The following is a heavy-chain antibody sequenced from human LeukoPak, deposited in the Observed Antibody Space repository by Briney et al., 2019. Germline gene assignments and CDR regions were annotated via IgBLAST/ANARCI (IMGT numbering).Heavy chain of an antibody. V-gene: IGHV4-39*01. CDR1: GGSISSSSYY. CDR2: IYYSGRT. Sequence: SETLSLTCTVSGGSISSSSYYCGWIRQPPGKGLEWIGSIYYSGRTYYNPSLKSRVTISVDTSMNQFSLKLSSVTAADPAVFYCARGDISSGWTYYCEYWGQGTLVTVSS. J-gene: IGHJ4*02. D-gene: IGHD6-19*01. CDR3: ARGDISSGWTYYCEY.